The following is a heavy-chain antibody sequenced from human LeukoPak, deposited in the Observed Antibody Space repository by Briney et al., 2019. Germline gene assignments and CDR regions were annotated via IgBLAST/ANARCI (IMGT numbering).Heavy chain of an antibody. CDR2: IKQDGSEK. CDR1: GFTFSSYW. D-gene: IGHD2-21*02. Sequence: GGSLRLSCAASGFTFSSYWMSWVRQAPGKGLEWVANIKQDGSEKYYVDSVKGRFTISRDNAKNSLYLQMNSLRAEDMAVYYCARTAPRDYFDYWGQGTLVTVSS. CDR3: ARTAPRDYFDY. J-gene: IGHJ4*02. V-gene: IGHV3-7*01.